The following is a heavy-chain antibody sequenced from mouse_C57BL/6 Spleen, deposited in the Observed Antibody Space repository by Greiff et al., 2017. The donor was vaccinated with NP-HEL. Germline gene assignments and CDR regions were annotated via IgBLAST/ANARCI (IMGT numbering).Heavy chain of an antibody. Sequence: EVTVVESGEGLVKPGGSLKLSCAASGFTFSSYAMSWVRQTPEKRLEWVAYISSGGDYIYYVDTVKGRFTISRDNARNTLYLQMSSLKSEDTAMYYCTRGGVYYYGSSYVWFAYWGQGTLVTVSA. CDR1: GFTFSSYA. CDR2: ISSGGDYI. J-gene: IGHJ3*01. V-gene: IGHV5-9-1*02. CDR3: TRGGVYYYGSSYVWFAY. D-gene: IGHD1-1*01.